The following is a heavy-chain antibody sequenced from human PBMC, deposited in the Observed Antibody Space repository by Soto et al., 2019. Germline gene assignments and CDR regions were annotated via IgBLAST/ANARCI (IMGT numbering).Heavy chain of an antibody. D-gene: IGHD3-22*01. J-gene: IGHJ3*02. Sequence: GGSLRLSCAASGLTFSRYSMNWVRQAPGKGLEWVSSISSISSYIYYADSVKGRFTISRDNAKNSLYLQMNSLRAEDTAVYYCARDDNYDSSDDAFDIWGQGTMVTVSS. V-gene: IGHV3-21*01. CDR2: ISSISSYI. CDR3: ARDDNYDSSDDAFDI. CDR1: GLTFSRYS.